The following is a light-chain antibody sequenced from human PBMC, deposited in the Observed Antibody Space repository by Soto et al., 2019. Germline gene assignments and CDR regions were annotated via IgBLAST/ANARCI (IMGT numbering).Light chain of an antibody. V-gene: IGKV3-20*01. J-gene: IGKJ5*01. CDR3: QQHDILPIT. CDR1: QNLSRYF. CDR2: GAS. Sequence: EVVLWQFPLTLSLSAGCGCSPSCLASQNLSRYFLAWYQHKPGQAPRLLISGASRRATGIPDRFSGAGSGTDFTLTISRLEPEDFALYYCQQHDILPITFGQGTRLEIK.